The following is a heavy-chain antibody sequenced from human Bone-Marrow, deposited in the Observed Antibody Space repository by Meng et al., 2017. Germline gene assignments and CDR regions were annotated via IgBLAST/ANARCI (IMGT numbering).Heavy chain of an antibody. V-gene: IGHV4-39*07. J-gene: IGHJ5*02. D-gene: IGHD3-10*01. CDR1: DASISMSSYD. CDR2: IYYSGST. Sequence: LQAPGPGLVTPSETLSPICALSDASISMSSYDWGWIRQPPGKGLEWIGDIYYSGSTHYNPSLKSRVTISVDTSKNQFSLKLSSMTAADTAVYYCARLGSNYGSGSLDPWGQGTLVTVSS. CDR3: ARLGSNYGSGSLDP.